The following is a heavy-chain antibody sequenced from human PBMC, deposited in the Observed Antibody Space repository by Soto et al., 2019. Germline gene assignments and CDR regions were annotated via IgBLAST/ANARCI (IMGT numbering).Heavy chain of an antibody. Sequence: QLQLQESGPGLVKPSETLSLTCTVSGGSIRISSYYWGWIRQPPGKGLEWIGSVYYSGSTYYNPSLKSRVTISVDTSKNQFSLKLSSVTAADTAVYFCARHRGSAYYHEDFWGQGTLVTVSS. J-gene: IGHJ4*02. CDR2: VYYSGST. D-gene: IGHD3-22*01. CDR3: ARHRGSAYYHEDF. V-gene: IGHV4-39*01. CDR1: GGSIRISSYY.